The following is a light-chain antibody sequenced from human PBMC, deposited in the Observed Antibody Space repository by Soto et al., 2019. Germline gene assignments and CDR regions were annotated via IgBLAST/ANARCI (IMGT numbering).Light chain of an antibody. CDR3: QSYDSSLSGSKV. Sequence: QSVLTQPTSVSGAPGQRVTISCTGSSSNIGAGYDVHWYQQLPGTAPKLLIYGNSNRPSGVPDRFSGSKSGTSASLAITGLQAEDEAGYYCQSYDSSLSGSKVFGGGTKLTVL. CDR1: SSNIGAGYD. J-gene: IGLJ2*01. V-gene: IGLV1-40*01. CDR2: GNS.